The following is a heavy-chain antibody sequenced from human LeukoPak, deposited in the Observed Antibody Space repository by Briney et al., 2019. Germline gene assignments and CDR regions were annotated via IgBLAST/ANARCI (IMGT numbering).Heavy chain of an antibody. V-gene: IGHV4-59*12. D-gene: IGHD6-19*01. CDR1: GGSISSYY. J-gene: IGHJ4*02. CDR2: IYYSGST. CDR3: ARDVPYSSGWYSEG. Sequence: PSETLSLTCTVSGGSISSYYWSWIRQPPGKGLEWIGYIYYSGSTNYNPSLKSRVTISVDTSKNQFSLKLSSVTAADTAVYYCARDVPYSSGWYSEGWGQGTLVTVSP.